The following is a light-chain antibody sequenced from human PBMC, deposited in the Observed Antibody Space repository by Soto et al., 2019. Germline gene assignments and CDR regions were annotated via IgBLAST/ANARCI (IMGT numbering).Light chain of an antibody. CDR2: DAS. CDR1: QSVSSD. Sequence: ESVLARSPATLSVSPVDISTLSCRAIQSVSSDLAWYQQKPGQAPRLLIYDASNRATGIPARFSGSGSATDFPLTISRLEPEDFAVYYCQQYGSSGTFGQGTKVDIK. V-gene: IGKV3-11*01. J-gene: IGKJ1*01. CDR3: QQYGSSGT.